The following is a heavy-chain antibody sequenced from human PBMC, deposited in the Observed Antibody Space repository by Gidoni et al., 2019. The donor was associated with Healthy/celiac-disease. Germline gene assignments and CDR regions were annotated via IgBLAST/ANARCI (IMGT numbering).Heavy chain of an antibody. Sequence: EVQLVESGGGLGQPGGSLRLSCAASGTTFSSYWMSWVRQAPGKGLEWVANIKQDGSEKYYVDSVKGRFTISRDNAKNSLYLQMNSLRAEDTAVYYCARVAGDSSGYYLWGAFDIWGQGTMVTVSS. J-gene: IGHJ3*02. CDR3: ARVAGDSSGYYLWGAFDI. CDR2: IKQDGSEK. CDR1: GTTFSSYW. V-gene: IGHV3-7*03. D-gene: IGHD3-22*01.